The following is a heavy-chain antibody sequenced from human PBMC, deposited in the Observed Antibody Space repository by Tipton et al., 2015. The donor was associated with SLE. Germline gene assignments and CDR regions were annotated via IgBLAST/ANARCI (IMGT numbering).Heavy chain of an antibody. Sequence: TLSLTCTVSGGSISSYYWSWIRQPPGKGLEWIGSIYYSGSTNYNPSLKSRVTISLDTSKNQFSLKLSSVTAADTAVYYCASWGPIVYYYYYMDVWGKGTTVTVSS. CDR3: ASWGPIVYYYYYMDV. CDR1: GGSISSYY. CDR2: IYYSGST. J-gene: IGHJ6*03. V-gene: IGHV4-59*12. D-gene: IGHD3-16*01.